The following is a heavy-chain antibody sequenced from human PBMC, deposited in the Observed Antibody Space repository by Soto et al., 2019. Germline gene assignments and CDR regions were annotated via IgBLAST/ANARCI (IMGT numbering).Heavy chain of an antibody. CDR2: ISPGSRYP. CDR1: GFTFGDFY. V-gene: IGHV3-11*06. J-gene: IGHJ5*02. D-gene: IGHD2-15*01. Sequence: GGSLRLSCAGSGFTFGDFYMSWIRQAPGKGLEWLSYISPGSRYPAYADSVKGRFTISRDNAKRSLYLQMMSLTAEDTAIYYCVRGGGGGLFDPWGQGTMVTVSS. CDR3: VRGGGGGLFDP.